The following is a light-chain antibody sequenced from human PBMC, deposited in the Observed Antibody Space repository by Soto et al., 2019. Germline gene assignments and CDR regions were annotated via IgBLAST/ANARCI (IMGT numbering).Light chain of an antibody. V-gene: IGLV2-8*01. J-gene: IGLJ3*02. CDR1: SNDVGGFKY. CDR2: EVS. CDR3: TSYAGSNTLV. Sequence: QSALTQPPSASGSLGQSVTISCTGTSNDVGGFKYVSWYQQHPGKAPKLIIYEVSKRPSGVPDRFSGSKSGNTASLTVSGLQAEDEVDYYCTSYAGSNTLVFGGGTKLTVL.